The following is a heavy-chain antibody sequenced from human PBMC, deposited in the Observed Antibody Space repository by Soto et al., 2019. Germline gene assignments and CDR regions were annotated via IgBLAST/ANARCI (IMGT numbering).Heavy chain of an antibody. D-gene: IGHD6-19*01. Sequence: GGSLRLSCAASGFPFSSYWMHLVRQSPGKGLVWVSRINSDGSSTSYADSVKGRFTISRDNAKKTLYLQMNSLRAEDTAVYYCARARNSGWSFDYWGQGTLVTVSS. V-gene: IGHV3-74*01. CDR2: INSDGSST. J-gene: IGHJ4*02. CDR1: GFPFSSYW. CDR3: ARARNSGWSFDY.